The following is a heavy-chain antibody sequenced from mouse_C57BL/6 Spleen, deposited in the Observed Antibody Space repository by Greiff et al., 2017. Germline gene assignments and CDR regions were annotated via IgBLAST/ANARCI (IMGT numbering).Heavy chain of an antibody. J-gene: IGHJ2*01. V-gene: IGHV1-26*01. D-gene: IGHD2-2*01. CDR2: INPNNGGT. CDR1: GYTFTDYY. CDR3: ARYGYFFDY. Sequence: EVQLQQSGPELVKPGASVKISCKASGYTFTDYYMNWVKQSHGQSLEWIGDINPNNGGTSYNQKFKGKATLTVDKSSSTAYMELRSLTSEDSAVYYCARYGYFFDYWGQGTTLTVSS.